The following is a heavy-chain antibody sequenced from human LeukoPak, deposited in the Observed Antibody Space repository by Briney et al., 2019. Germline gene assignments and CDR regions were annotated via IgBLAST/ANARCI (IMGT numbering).Heavy chain of an antibody. CDR2: IYYSGGT. V-gene: IGHV4-39*01. J-gene: IGHJ5*02. D-gene: IGHD6-13*01. Sequence: SETLSLTCNVSGDSISSTAYYWGWIRQPPGKGLEYIGSIYYSGGTYYNPSLKSRVTISADTSKNQFSLKLSSVTAADTAVYYCARGRYELLSIAAAGREYWFDPWGQGTLVTVSS. CDR3: ARGRYELLSIAAAGREYWFDP. CDR1: GDSISSTAYY.